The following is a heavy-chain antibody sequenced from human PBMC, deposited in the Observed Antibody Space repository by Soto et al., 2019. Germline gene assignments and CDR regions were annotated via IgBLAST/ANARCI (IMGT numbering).Heavy chain of an antibody. CDR3: ARDKDRPQLGGNYYYIMDV. CDR2: IMPIFRTA. V-gene: IGHV1-69*12. CDR1: GGTFSTAA. J-gene: IGHJ6*02. Sequence: QVQVEQSGAEVKKPGSSVKVSCKASGGTFSTAAISWVRQAPGQGLEWMGGIMPIFRTADYAQKFQGRVTITADESTSTAYLELKSLRSEDTAFYYCARDKDRPQLGGNYYYIMDVWGQGTTVTVSS. D-gene: IGHD3-3*02.